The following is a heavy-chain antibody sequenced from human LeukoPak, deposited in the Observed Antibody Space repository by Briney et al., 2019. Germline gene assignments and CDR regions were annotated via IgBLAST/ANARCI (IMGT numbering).Heavy chain of an antibody. CDR1: GFTFSSYA. CDR3: AKALYSSGWFSSSY. J-gene: IGHJ4*02. CDR2: ISDSGGST. Sequence: GGTLRLSCAVSGFTFSSYAMSWVRQAPGKGLEWVSAISDSGGSTYYADSVKGRFTISRDNSKNTLYLQMNSLRAEDTAVYYCAKALYSSGWFSSSYWGQGTLVTVSP. V-gene: IGHV3-23*01. D-gene: IGHD6-19*01.